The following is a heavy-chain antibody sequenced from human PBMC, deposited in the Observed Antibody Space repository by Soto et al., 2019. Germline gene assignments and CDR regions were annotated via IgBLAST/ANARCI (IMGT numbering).Heavy chain of an antibody. CDR1: DYSVSIFFY. D-gene: IGHD3-22*01. V-gene: IGHV4-38-2*01. J-gene: IGHJ4*02. Sequence: SQTMSIPGAVSDYSVSIFFYWRWIQQPPGKGLECIGTIYHSGSTYYNPSLKSRVTISVDTSKNQISLKLSSVTAAVTAVYYCARVSSYYNFDYSAQATLVTVSS. CDR3: ARVSSYYNFDY. CDR2: IYHSGST.